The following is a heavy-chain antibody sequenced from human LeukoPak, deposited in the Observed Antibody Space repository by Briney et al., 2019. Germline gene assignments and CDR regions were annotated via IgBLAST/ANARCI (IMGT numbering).Heavy chain of an antibody. J-gene: IGHJ6*03. D-gene: IGHD4-17*01. Sequence: SETLSLTCAVYGGSFSGYYWSWIRQPPGKGLEWIGEINHSGSTNFNPSLKSRVTISVDTSKNQFSLKLSSVTAADTAVYYCARGLFYGDYVSNYYYMDVWGKGTTVTVSS. CDR2: INHSGST. V-gene: IGHV4-34*01. CDR3: ARGLFYGDYVSNYYYMDV. CDR1: GGSFSGYY.